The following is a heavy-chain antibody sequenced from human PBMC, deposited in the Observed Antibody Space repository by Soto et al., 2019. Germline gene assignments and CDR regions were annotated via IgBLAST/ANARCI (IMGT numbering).Heavy chain of an antibody. Sequence: QVQLQESGPGLVKPSETLSLTCTVSGGSISSYYCSWIRQPPGKGLEWIGYIYYSGSTNYNPSLKSRVTISVDTSKNQFSLKLSSVTAADTAVYYCARLRMVRGVIRVWWFDPWGQGTLVTVSS. J-gene: IGHJ5*02. CDR2: IYYSGST. V-gene: IGHV4-59*08. D-gene: IGHD3-10*01. CDR1: GGSISSYY. CDR3: ARLRMVRGVIRVWWFDP.